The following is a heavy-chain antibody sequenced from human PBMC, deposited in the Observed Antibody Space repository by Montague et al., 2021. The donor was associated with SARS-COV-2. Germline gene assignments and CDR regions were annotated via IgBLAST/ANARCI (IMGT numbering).Heavy chain of an antibody. J-gene: IGHJ4*02. Sequence: PALVKPTQTLTLTCTSSGFSLSTPNVGVGWIRQPPGKALEWVAVIYSNDEKRYSPSLRNRLTITKDTAKNQVVLSLTYVDPVDTATYYFAHLIRYYDIFTGIPFDYWGQGSQVTVSS. D-gene: IGHD3-9*01. V-gene: IGHV2-5*01. CDR2: IYSNDEK. CDR1: GFSLSTPNVG. CDR3: AHLIRYYDIFTGIPFDY.